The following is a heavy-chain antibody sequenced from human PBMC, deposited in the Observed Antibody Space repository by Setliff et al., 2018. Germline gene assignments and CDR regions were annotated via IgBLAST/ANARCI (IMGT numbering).Heavy chain of an antibody. Sequence: TSETLSLTCAVSGYSISSDSYWGWIRQPPGKGPEWIGSIYHSGRNYYNPPLKSRVIISVDTSKNQFSLKLSSVTAADTAVYYCARHYYDSGGYYIDYWGQGTLVTVSS. V-gene: IGHV4-38-2*01. D-gene: IGHD3-22*01. CDR2: IYHSGRN. CDR3: ARHYYDSGGYYIDY. CDR1: GYSISSDSY. J-gene: IGHJ4*02.